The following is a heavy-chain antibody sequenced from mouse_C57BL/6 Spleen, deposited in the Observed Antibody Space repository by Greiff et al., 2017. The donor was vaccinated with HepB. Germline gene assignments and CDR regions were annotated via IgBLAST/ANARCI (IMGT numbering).Heavy chain of an antibody. CDR2: IDPSDSYT. D-gene: IGHD1-2*01. CDR1: GYTFTSYW. V-gene: IGHV1-59*01. Sequence: LQQPGAELVRPGTSVKLSCKASGYTFTSYWMHWVKQRPGQGLEWIGVIDPSDSYTNYNQKFKGKATLTVDTSSSTAYMQLSSLTSEDSAVYYCARLLRPYYAMDYWGQGTSVTVSS. CDR3: ARLLRPYYAMDY. J-gene: IGHJ4*01.